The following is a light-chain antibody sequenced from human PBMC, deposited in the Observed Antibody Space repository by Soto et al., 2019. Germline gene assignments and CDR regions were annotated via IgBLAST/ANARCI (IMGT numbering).Light chain of an antibody. V-gene: IGKV3-20*01. CDR2: GAS. J-gene: IGKJ3*01. Sequence: VLTQSPGTLSLSPGERATLSCRAGERISSNFLAWYQQRPGQAPRLIIYGASTRASGIPDRFSGSGSGTDFDLTISRLEPEDFAVYYCQQYGTSPFTFGPGTTVEIK. CDR3: QQYGTSPFT. CDR1: ERISSNF.